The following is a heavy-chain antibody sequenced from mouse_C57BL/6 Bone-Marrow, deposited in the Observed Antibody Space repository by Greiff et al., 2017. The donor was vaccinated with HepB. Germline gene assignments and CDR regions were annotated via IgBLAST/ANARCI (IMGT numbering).Heavy chain of an antibody. Sequence: VQRVESGAELVRPGASVTLSCKASGYTFTDYEMHWVKQTPVHGLEWIGAIDPETGGTAYNQKFKGKAILTADKSSSTAYMELRSLTSEDSAVYYCTRESLLFYYFDYWGQGTTLTVSS. CDR3: TRESLLFYYFDY. CDR1: GYTFTDYE. D-gene: IGHD6-1*01. J-gene: IGHJ2*01. CDR2: IDPETGGT. V-gene: IGHV1-15*01.